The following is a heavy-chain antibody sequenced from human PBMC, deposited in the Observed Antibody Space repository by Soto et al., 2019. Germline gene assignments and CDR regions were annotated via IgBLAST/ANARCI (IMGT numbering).Heavy chain of an antibody. Sequence: PGGSLRLSCAASGFTFSSYWMSWVRQAPGKGLEWVANIKQDGSAKYYVDSVKGRFTISRDNAKNSLYLQMNSLRAEDTAVYYCARETHSGSYLGYFDYWGQGTLVTVSS. V-gene: IGHV3-7*03. CDR3: ARETHSGSYLGYFDY. CDR2: IKQDGSAK. CDR1: GFTFSSYW. J-gene: IGHJ4*02. D-gene: IGHD1-26*01.